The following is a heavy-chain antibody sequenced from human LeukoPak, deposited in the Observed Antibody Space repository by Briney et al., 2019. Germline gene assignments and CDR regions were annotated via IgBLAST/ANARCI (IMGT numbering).Heavy chain of an antibody. CDR1: GFTFSSYG. CDR3: AKGGRVLFPPNRYGMDV. V-gene: IGHV3-30*18. CDR2: ISYDGSNK. J-gene: IGHJ6*02. D-gene: IGHD1-14*01. Sequence: GGSLRLSCAASGFTFSSYGMHWARQAPGKGLEWVAVISYDGSNKYYADSVKGRFTISRDNSKNTLYLQMNSLRAEDTAVYYCAKGGRVLFPPNRYGMDVWGQGTTVTVSS.